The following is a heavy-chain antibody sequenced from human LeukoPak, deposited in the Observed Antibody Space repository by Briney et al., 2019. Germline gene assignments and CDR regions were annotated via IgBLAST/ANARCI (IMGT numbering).Heavy chain of an antibody. Sequence: GGSLRLSCAASGFSFSSYWMSWVRQAPGKGLEWVANIKQDGSVKYYVDSVKGRFTISRDNAKNSLYLQMNSLRAEDTAVYYCARDSYYYDSSSPPMLDYWGQGTLATVSS. D-gene: IGHD3-22*01. J-gene: IGHJ4*02. CDR2: IKQDGSVK. V-gene: IGHV3-7*01. CDR1: GFSFSSYW. CDR3: ARDSYYYDSSSPPMLDY.